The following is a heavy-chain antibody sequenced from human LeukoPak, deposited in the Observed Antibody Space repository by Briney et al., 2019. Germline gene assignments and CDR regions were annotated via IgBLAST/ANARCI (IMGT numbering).Heavy chain of an antibody. V-gene: IGHV4-34*01. CDR1: GGSFSGYY. D-gene: IGHD3-16*01. CDR3: ALRGGGYFDY. J-gene: IGHJ4*02. Sequence: TSETLSLTCAVYGGSFSGYYWSWIRQPPGKGLEWIGEINHSGSTNYNPSLKSRVTISVDTSKNKFSLKMSSVTAADTAVYYCALRGGGYFDYWGEGTLVTVSS. CDR2: INHSGST.